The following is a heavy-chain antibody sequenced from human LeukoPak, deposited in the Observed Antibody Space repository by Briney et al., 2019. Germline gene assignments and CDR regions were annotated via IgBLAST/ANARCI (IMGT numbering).Heavy chain of an antibody. Sequence: SETLSLTCTVSGGSITGYHWSWIRQPPGKGLEWIGYIYSSETTNYKSSLKSRVTISADTSKNQFSLKITSVTAADTAIYYCARRNDFDIWGQGTMVTVSS. CDR2: IYSSETT. V-gene: IGHV4-4*08. J-gene: IGHJ3*02. CDR3: ARRNDFDI. CDR1: GGSITGYH.